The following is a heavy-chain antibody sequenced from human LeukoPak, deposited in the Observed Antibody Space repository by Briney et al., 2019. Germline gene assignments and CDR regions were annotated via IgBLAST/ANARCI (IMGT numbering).Heavy chain of an antibody. CDR1: GGSISNTYY. Sequence: PSETLSLTCAVSGGSISNTYYWGWIRQPPGKGLEWIGTISHSGTRYYSPSLKSRVTISVDTSKNQFSLKLSSVTAADTAVYYCARDLYCSGGSCHSPAGRTYDYWGQGTLVTVSS. CDR3: ARDLYCSGGSCHSPAGRTYDY. V-gene: IGHV4-38-2*02. J-gene: IGHJ4*02. CDR2: ISHSGTR. D-gene: IGHD2-15*01.